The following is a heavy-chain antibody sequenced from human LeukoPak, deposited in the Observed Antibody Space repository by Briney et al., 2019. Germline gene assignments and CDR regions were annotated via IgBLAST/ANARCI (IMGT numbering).Heavy chain of an antibody. CDR1: GGSFSGYY. D-gene: IGHD3-16*02. Sequence: PSETLPLTCAVYGGSFSGYYWSWIRQPPGKGLEWIGYIYYSGSTNYNPSLKSRVTISVDTSKNQFSLKLSSVTAADTAVYYCARGIFALNWFDPWGQGTLVTVSS. CDR3: ARGIFALNWFDP. V-gene: IGHV4-59*01. J-gene: IGHJ5*02. CDR2: IYYSGST.